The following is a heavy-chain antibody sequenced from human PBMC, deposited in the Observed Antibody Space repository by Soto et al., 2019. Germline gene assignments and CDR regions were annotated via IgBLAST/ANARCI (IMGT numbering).Heavy chain of an antibody. J-gene: IGHJ6*02. V-gene: IGHV1-69*12. CDR3: TISFATETILTTSFAMDV. CDR2: IIPVFGTP. CDR1: GGSLSNYG. Sequence: QVQLVQSGAEVNKPGSSVKVSCKASGGSLSNYGISWVRQAPGQGLEWMGAIIPVFGTPNYAQKCQDRVQMTAASATTTVDTEVSSLTPEDTAVTYCTISFATETILTTSFAMDVWGHGTTVTVSS. D-gene: IGHD3-22*01.